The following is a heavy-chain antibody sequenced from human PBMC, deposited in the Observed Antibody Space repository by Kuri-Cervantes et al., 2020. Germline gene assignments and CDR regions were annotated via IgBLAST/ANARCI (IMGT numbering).Heavy chain of an antibody. CDR2: INHSGST. J-gene: IGHJ4*02. CDR1: GGSFSGYY. CDR3: ARHLISGAAAGSIDS. D-gene: IGHD6-13*01. Sequence: SETLSLTCAVYGGSFSGYYWSWIRQPPGKGLEWIGEINHSGSTNYNPSLKSRVTISVDTSKNQFSLKLSSVTAADTAMYYCARHLISGAAAGSIDSWGRGTLVTVSS. V-gene: IGHV4-34*01.